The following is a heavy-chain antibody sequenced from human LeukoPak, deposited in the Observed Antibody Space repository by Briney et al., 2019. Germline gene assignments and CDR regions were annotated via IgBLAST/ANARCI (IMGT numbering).Heavy chain of an antibody. CDR1: GFTFSSYS. J-gene: IGHJ4*02. Sequence: PGGSLRLSCAASGFTFSSYSMNWVRQAPGKRLEWVSSISSSSSYIYYADSVKGRFTISRDNAKNSLYLQMNSLRAEDTAVYYCATLLLWFGESPPDYWGQGTLVTVSS. CDR2: ISSSSSYI. V-gene: IGHV3-21*01. CDR3: ATLLLWFGESPPDY. D-gene: IGHD3-10*01.